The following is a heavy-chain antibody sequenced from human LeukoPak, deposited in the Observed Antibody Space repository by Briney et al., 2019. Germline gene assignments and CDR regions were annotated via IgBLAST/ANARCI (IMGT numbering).Heavy chain of an antibody. J-gene: IGHJ4*02. D-gene: IGHD6-13*01. V-gene: IGHV3-74*03. CDR2: IKFDGNVI. CDR1: GFTFSAYW. CDR3: ASGSSSWGPSHY. Sequence: GGSLRLSCAASGFTFSAYWMYWVRQAPGQGLEYVSRIKFDGNVITYADSVEGRFTIAMDNARNIVSLQMSSLRAEDTAVYYCASGSSSWGPSHYWGQGTLVTVSS.